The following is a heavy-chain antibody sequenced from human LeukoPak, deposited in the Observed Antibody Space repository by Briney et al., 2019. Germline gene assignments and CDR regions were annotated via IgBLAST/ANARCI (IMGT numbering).Heavy chain of an antibody. CDR3: ARRLDL. V-gene: IGHV4-34*01. CDR1: GGSFSNYY. Sequence: SETLSLTCAVYGGSFSNYYWTWIRQPPGKGLGWIGEINHSGSTSYNPSLKSRVTISVDTSKKQFYLKVNSVTAADTAVYYCARRLDLWGRGTLVTVSS. CDR2: INHSGST. J-gene: IGHJ2*01.